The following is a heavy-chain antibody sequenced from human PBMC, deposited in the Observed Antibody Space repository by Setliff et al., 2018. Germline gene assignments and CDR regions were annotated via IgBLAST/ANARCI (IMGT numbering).Heavy chain of an antibody. V-gene: IGHV4-34*01. Sequence: SETLSLTCAVYDGSFSGYYWSWIRQPPGKGLEWIGEIDHSGNTSYNPSLKSRVTIFVDTSKNQFSLKLNSVTAADVAVYYCARGYCSSSGCFFAGWFDPWGQGTLVTVSS. CDR1: DGSFSGYY. CDR3: ARGYCSSSGCFFAGWFDP. CDR2: IDHSGNT. D-gene: IGHD2-2*01. J-gene: IGHJ5*02.